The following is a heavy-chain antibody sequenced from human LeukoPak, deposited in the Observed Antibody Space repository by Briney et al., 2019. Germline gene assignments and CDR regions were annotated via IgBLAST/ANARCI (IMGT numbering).Heavy chain of an antibody. CDR2: IYSSGST. V-gene: IGHV4-39*01. J-gene: IGHJ4*02. CDR1: GGSISSSHHY. Sequence: TSETLSLTCAVSGGSISSSHHYWGWIRQPPGKGLEWIGSIYSSGSTYYNPSLRTRVTISVDTSKNQFSLELTSMTAADTAVYYCARIIRPTGYYSNPKSGSFDFWGQGTLVTVSS. D-gene: IGHD3-9*01. CDR3: ARIIRPTGYYSNPKSGSFDF.